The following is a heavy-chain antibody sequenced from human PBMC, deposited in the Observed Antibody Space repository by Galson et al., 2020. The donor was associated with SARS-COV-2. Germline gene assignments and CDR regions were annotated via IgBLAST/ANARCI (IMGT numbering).Heavy chain of an antibody. Sequence: GESLKISCAASGFTFSTYCLHWVRQAPGKGLAWVAAISYDGSNKYYADSVKGRFTISRDNSKNTLYLQMNSLRGEDTAVYYCARDASGWYLDYWGQGTLVTVSS. CDR3: ARDASGWYLDY. V-gene: IGHV3-30*03. CDR1: GFTFSTYC. J-gene: IGHJ4*02. CDR2: ISYDGSNK. D-gene: IGHD6-19*01.